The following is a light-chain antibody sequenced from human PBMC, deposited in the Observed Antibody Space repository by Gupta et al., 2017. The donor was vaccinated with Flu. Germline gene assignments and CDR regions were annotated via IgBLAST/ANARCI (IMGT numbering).Light chain of an antibody. CDR1: SAHKNYD. CDR2: VNRDGSH. J-gene: IGLJ2*01. CDR3: QTWGSVIQVV. V-gene: IGLV4-69*01. Sequence: QPVLTQSPSASASPGASVTLTCTLDSAHKNYDIAWHQQQPEKGPRFLMTVNRDGSHTNGDGVPDRFSGSSSGAERYLTISSLQPEDEADYFCQTWGSVIQVVFGGGTRVTVL.